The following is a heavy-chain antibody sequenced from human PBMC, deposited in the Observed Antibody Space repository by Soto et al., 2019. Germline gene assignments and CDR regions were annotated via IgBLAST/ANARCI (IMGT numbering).Heavy chain of an antibody. CDR2: IHHSGST. CDR1: AGSISSSNW. Sequence: QVQLQESGPGLVKPSGTLSLTCAVSAGSISSSNWWTWVRQSPGKGLEWIGEIHHSGSTNYNPSLKSRVTLSVDKSKHQFSLKLTSVTAADTADYYCARTSYYDSSGYYNMDVWGQGTTVTVSS. D-gene: IGHD3-22*01. V-gene: IGHV4-4*02. CDR3: ARTSYYDSSGYYNMDV. J-gene: IGHJ6*02.